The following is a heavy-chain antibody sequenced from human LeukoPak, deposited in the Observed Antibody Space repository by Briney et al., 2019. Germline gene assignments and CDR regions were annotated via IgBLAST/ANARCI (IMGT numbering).Heavy chain of an antibody. CDR2: ISSSSSYI. Sequence: GGSLRLSCAASGFTFSSYSRNWVRQAPGKGLEWVSSISSSSSYIYYADSVKGRFTISRDNAKNSLYLQMNSLRAEDTAVYYCARDLVWTPAFDIWGQGTMVTVSS. V-gene: IGHV3-21*01. D-gene: IGHD6-13*01. CDR1: GFTFSSYS. CDR3: ARDLVWTPAFDI. J-gene: IGHJ3*02.